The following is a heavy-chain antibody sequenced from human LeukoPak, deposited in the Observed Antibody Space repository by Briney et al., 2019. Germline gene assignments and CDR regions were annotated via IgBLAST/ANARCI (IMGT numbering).Heavy chain of an antibody. V-gene: IGHV3-21*01. D-gene: IGHD6-13*01. CDR1: GFTFSSYS. CDR2: ISSSSSYI. J-gene: IGHJ6*03. CDR3: ARDGSPLYSSSWPTRYYYYYMDV. Sequence: GGSLRLSCAASGFTFSSYSMNWVRQAPGKGLEWVSSISSSSSYIYYADSVKGRFTISRDNAKNSLYLQMNSLRAEDTAVYYCARDGSPLYSSSWPTRYYYYYMDVWGKGTTVTISS.